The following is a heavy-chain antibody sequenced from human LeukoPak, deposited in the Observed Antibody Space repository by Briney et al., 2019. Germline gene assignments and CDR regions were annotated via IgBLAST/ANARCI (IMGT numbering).Heavy chain of an antibody. J-gene: IGHJ3*02. Sequence: PGGSLRLSCAASGFTFSSYSMNWVRQAPGKGLEWVSSSSSSSSYIYYADSVKGRFTISRDNAKNSLYLQMNSLRAEDTAVYYCARERGGYDSSGYFDAFDIWGQGTMVTVSS. CDR3: ARERGGYDSSGYFDAFDI. V-gene: IGHV3-21*01. CDR1: GFTFSSYS. CDR2: SSSSSSYI. D-gene: IGHD3-22*01.